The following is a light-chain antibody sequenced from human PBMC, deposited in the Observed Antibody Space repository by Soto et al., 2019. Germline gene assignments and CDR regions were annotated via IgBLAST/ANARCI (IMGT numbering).Light chain of an antibody. CDR2: GDN. CDR1: SANIGAGYD. CDR3: QSYDNSLSGSWI. V-gene: IGLV1-40*01. Sequence: QSVLTQPPSVSRAPGLRVTISCTGNSANIGAGYDVHWYQQLPGTAPKLLIYGDNNRPSGVPDRFSGSKSGTSASLAITGLQAEDEADYYCQSYDNSLSGSWIFGGGTQLTVL. J-gene: IGLJ7*01.